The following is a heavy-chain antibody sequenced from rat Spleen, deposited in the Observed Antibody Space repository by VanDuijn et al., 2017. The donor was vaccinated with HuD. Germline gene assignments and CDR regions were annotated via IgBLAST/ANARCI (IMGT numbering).Heavy chain of an antibody. J-gene: IGHJ1*01. D-gene: IGHD1-1*01. CDR3: VRDRPPYYSGDGGYYFDY. V-gene: IGHV2-15*01. Sequence: QVQLKESGPGLVQPSQTLSLTCAVSGFSLSSYGVSWVRQPPGKGLEWMGGIWNDGTTNYDSTLKSRLSISRDTSKNHVFLEMDSLQTEDTAIYFCVRDRPPYYSGDGGYYFDYWGPGTMVTVSS. CDR1: GFSLSSYG. CDR2: IWNDGTT.